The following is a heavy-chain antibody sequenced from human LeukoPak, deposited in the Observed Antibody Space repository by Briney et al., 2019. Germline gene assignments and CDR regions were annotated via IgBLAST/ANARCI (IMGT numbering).Heavy chain of an antibody. CDR3: ARRGITIFGVDLMVGYYYMDV. Sequence: SVKVSCKASGGTFSSYAISWVRQAPGQGLEWMGGIIPIFGAANYAQKFQGRVTITADESTSTAYMELSSLRSEDTAVYYCARRGITIFGVDLMVGYYYMDVWGKGTTVTVSS. CDR2: IIPIFGAA. J-gene: IGHJ6*03. D-gene: IGHD3-3*01. CDR1: GGTFSSYA. V-gene: IGHV1-69*01.